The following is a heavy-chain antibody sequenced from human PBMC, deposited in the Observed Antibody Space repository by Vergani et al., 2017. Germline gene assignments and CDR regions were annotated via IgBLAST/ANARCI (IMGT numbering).Heavy chain of an antibody. CDR1: GASINNDFYY. CDR2: IYVSGIT. CDR3: ARHRGSGGFFPSSYFYGMDV. V-gene: IGHV4-61*02. J-gene: IGHJ6*02. D-gene: IGHD3-10*01. Sequence: QVQLQESGPGLVKPSQTLSLTCTVSGASINNDFYYWHWIRQPAGKGLEWIGRIYVSGITDYNSSIQSRVSMSVDTSQNQFSLTLTSVTAADTAIYYCARHRGSGGFFPSSYFYGMDVWGHGTTVTVSS.